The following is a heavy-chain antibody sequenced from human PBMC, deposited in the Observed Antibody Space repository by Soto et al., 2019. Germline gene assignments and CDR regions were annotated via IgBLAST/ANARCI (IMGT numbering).Heavy chain of an antibody. CDR2: IIPIFGTA. D-gene: IGHD2-21*02. J-gene: IGHJ4*02. V-gene: IGHV1-69*13. CDR3: ARGWDSGGNSGVVTYYFDY. Sequence: SVKVSCKASGGTFSSYAISWVRQAPGQGLEWMGGIIPIFGTANYAQKFQGRVTITADESTSTAYMELSSLRSEDTAVYYCARGWDSGGNSGVVTYYFDYWGQGTLVTVSS. CDR1: GGTFSSYA.